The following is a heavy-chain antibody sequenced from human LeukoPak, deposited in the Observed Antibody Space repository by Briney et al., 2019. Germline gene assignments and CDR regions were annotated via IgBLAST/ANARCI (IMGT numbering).Heavy chain of an antibody. CDR2: IWYDASGQ. CDR1: GFSFSTFG. V-gene: IGHV3-33*01. Sequence: GGSLRLSCAASGFSFSTFGMHWVRQAPGKGLEWVAMIWYDASGQHYADSVKGRFNISRDTSKNTLYLQMNSLRAEDTAVYFCARDSLYDDNGYYHYFDYWGQGTLVTVSS. J-gene: IGHJ4*02. D-gene: IGHD3-22*01. CDR3: ARDSLYDDNGYYHYFDY.